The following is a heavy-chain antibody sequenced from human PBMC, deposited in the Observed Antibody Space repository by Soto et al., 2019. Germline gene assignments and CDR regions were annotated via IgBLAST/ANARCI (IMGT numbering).Heavy chain of an antibody. CDR2: INPNSGGT. CDR1: GYTFTGYY. D-gene: IGHD3-22*01. V-gene: IGHV1-2*04. J-gene: IGHJ3*02. CDR3: AHREMYYYDSSGYDLDAFDI. Sequence: SVKVSCKASGYTFTGYYMHWVRQAPGQGLEWMGWINPNSGGTNYAQKFQGWVTITKDTSKNQVVLTMTNMDPVDTATYYCAHREMYYYDSSGYDLDAFDIWGQGTMVTVSS.